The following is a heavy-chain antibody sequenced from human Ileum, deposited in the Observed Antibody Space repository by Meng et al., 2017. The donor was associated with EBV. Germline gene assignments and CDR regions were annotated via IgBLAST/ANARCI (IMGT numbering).Heavy chain of an antibody. CDR2: IYYSGST. J-gene: IGHJ4*02. V-gene: IGHV4-28*01. CDR3: ARNVPGTSAYYD. D-gene: IGHD3-22*01. CDR1: GYSTSSPTW. Sequence: ALGPLTPATPRSSPFVAPGYSTSSPTWGGWIRQPPGKGLEWIGYIYYSGSTSYNPSLKSRVTMSVDTSKNQFSLNLNSVTAVDTAVYYCARNVPGTSAYYDWGQGTLVTVSS.